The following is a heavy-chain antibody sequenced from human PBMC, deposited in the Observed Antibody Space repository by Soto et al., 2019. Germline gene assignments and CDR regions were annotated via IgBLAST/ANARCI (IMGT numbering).Heavy chain of an antibody. CDR2: IYTTGST. CDR1: GDSIGRGGYY. CDR3: ARGIPVSGSFDY. Sequence: SETLSLTCTVSGDSIGRGGYYWTWIRQHPGKGLEWIAYIYTTGSTYYNPSLKSRVGISVDTSKNQFSLKLSSVTAADTAVYYCARGIPVSGSFDYWGQGTLVTVSS. V-gene: IGHV4-31*03. J-gene: IGHJ4*02. D-gene: IGHD6-19*01.